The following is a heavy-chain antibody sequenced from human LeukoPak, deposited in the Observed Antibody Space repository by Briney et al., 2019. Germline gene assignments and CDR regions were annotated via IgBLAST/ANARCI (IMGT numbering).Heavy chain of an antibody. Sequence: SETLSLTCTVSGGSISSYYWSWIRQPPGKGLEWIGYIYYSGSTNYNPSLKSRVTISVDTSKNQFSLKLSSVTAADTAVYYCAREDYYGSGSPAFDYWGQGTLVTVSS. V-gene: IGHV4-59*01. D-gene: IGHD3-10*01. CDR1: GGSISSYY. J-gene: IGHJ4*02. CDR3: AREDYYGSGSPAFDY. CDR2: IYYSGST.